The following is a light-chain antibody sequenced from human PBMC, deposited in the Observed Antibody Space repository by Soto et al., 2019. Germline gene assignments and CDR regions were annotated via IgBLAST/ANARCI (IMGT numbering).Light chain of an antibody. J-gene: IGKJ5*01. CDR3: KQSHSTFVT. V-gene: IGKV1-39*01. Sequence: DIQMTQSPSSLSASVGDRVFITCRASQTISIYLNWYQQKPGKAPKLLISTASSLQSGVPSRFSGSGSGTDFTLTISSLQPEDSATYYCKQSHSTFVTFAQGTRLEIK. CDR1: QTISIY. CDR2: TAS.